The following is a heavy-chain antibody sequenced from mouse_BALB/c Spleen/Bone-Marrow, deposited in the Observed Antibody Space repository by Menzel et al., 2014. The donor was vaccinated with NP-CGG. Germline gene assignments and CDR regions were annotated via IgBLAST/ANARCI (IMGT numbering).Heavy chain of an antibody. J-gene: IGHJ3*01. CDR1: GFTFSSFG. CDR2: ISSGSSTI. Sequence: EVKLVESGGGLVQPGGSRKLSCAASGFTFSSFGMHWVRQAPEKGLEWVAYISSGSSTIYYADTVKGRFTISRDNPKNTLFLQMTSLRSEDTAMYYCARKHYYPGFACWGQGTLVTVSA. D-gene: IGHD1-1*01. V-gene: IGHV5-17*02. CDR3: ARKHYYPGFAC.